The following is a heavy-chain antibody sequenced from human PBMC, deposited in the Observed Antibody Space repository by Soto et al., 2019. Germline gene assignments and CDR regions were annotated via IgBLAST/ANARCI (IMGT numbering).Heavy chain of an antibody. CDR3: ARDRTYYNWNYVMFDY. CDR2: IYHSGST. D-gene: IGHD1-7*01. J-gene: IGHJ4*02. CDR1: GGSISSSNW. Sequence: KPSETLSLTCAVSGGSISSSNWWSWVRQPPGKGLEWIGEIYHSGSTNYNPSLKSRVTISVDKSKNQFSLKLSSVTAADTAVYYCARDRTYYNWNYVMFDYWGQGTLVTVSS. V-gene: IGHV4-4*02.